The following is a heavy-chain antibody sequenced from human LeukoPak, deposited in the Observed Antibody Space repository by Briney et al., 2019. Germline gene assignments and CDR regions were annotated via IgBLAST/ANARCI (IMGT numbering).Heavy chain of an antibody. CDR2: ISAYNGNT. V-gene: IGHV1-18*01. D-gene: IGHD6-19*01. CDR1: GYTFTSYG. Sequence: AASVQVSCKASGYTFTSYGISWVRQAPGQGLEWMGWISAYNGNTNYAQKLQGRVTMTTDTSTSTAYMELSSLRSEDTAVYYCARVRIAVAGIDAFDIWGQGTMVTVSS. J-gene: IGHJ3*02. CDR3: ARVRIAVAGIDAFDI.